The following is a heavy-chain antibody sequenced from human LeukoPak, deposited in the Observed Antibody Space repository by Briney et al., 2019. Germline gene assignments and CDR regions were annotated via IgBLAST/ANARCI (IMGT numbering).Heavy chain of an antibody. J-gene: IGHJ4*02. Sequence: GASVKVSCKVSGGAFSSYAASWVRQAPGQGLEWMGWISAYNGNTNYAQKLQGRVTMTTDTSTSTAYMELRSLRSDDTAVYYCARAGYDYVWGSYRYKFCDYWGQGTLVTVSS. CDR3: ARAGYDYVWGSYRYKFCDY. CDR2: ISAYNGNT. V-gene: IGHV1-18*01. CDR1: GGAFSSYA. D-gene: IGHD3-16*02.